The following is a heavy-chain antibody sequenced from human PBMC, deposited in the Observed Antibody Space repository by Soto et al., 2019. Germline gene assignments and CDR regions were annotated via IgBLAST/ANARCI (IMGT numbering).Heavy chain of an antibody. V-gene: IGHV3-15*01. J-gene: IGHJ6*03. CDR1: GFTFSNAW. Sequence: EVQLVESGGGLVKPGGSLRLSCAASGFTFSNAWMSWVRQAPGKGLEWVGRIKSKTDGGTTDYAAPVKGRFTISRDDSKNTLYLQMNSLKTEDTAVYYRTTDLSPIVSYYMDVWGKGTTVTVSS. D-gene: IGHD2-15*01. CDR2: IKSKTDGGTT. CDR3: TTDLSPIVSYYMDV.